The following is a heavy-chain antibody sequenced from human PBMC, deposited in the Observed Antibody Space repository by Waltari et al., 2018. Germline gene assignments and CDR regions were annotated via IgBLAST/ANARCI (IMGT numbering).Heavy chain of an antibody. CDR2: IKKDGGEE. J-gene: IGHJ3*02. CDR1: GFTLSDYW. V-gene: IGHV3-7*01. Sequence: EVQLVESGGGLVQPGGSLRLSCGATGFTLSDYWMSWVGQAPGKGPEGLANIKKDGGEEYYVDSVRGRFTISRDNAKNSLYLQMNSLRPEDTAVYYCARDQWFGFDIWGQGTMVTVSS. D-gene: IGHD3-22*01. CDR3: ARDQWFGFDI.